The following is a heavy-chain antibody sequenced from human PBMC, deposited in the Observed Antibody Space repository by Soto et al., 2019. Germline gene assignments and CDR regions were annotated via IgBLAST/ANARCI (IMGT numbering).Heavy chain of an antibody. D-gene: IGHD2-15*01. J-gene: IGHJ5*02. CDR2: INSGGSQT. CDR3: AGGYCSGGSCFYYKSRFWFDP. CDR1: GFTFNNYA. Sequence: GGSLRLSCAASGFTFNNYAMSWVRQAPGKGLEWVSAINSGGSQTYYADSVKGRFTLSRDNSKNTLYLQMNSLRSEDTAVYYCAGGYCSGGSCFYYKSRFWFDPWGQGTLVTVSS. V-gene: IGHV3-23*01.